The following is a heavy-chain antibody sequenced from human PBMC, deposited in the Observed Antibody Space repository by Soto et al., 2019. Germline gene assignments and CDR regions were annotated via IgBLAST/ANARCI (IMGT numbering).Heavy chain of an antibody. D-gene: IGHD2-15*01. Sequence: GGSLRLSCAASGFTFSSYWMHWVRQAPGKGLVWVSRINSDGSSTSYADSVKGRFTISRDNAKNTLYLQMNSLRAEDTAVYYCARDGAYCSGGSCYEVGRYGMDVWGQGTTVTAP. V-gene: IGHV3-74*01. CDR2: INSDGSST. CDR1: GFTFSSYW. J-gene: IGHJ6*02. CDR3: ARDGAYCSGGSCYEVGRYGMDV.